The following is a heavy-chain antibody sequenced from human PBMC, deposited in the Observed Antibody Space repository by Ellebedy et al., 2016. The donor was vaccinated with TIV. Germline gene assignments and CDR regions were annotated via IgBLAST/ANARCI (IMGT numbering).Heavy chain of an antibody. J-gene: IGHJ5*02. V-gene: IGHV1-18*01. CDR1: GYTFTSYG. D-gene: IGHD1-7*01. CDR3: ARDRRVTGTKSP. Sequence: AASVKVSCKASGYTFTSYGISWVRQAPGQGLEWMGWISAYNGNTNYAQKLQGRVTMTTDTSTSTAYMELRSLRSEDTAVYYCARDRRVTGTKSPWGQGTLVTVSS. CDR2: ISAYNGNT.